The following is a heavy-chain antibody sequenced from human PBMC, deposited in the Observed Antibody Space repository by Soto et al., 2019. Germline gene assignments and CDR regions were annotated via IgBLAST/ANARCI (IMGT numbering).Heavy chain of an antibody. J-gene: IGHJ4*02. CDR2: IGTAGDT. V-gene: IGHV3-13*01. Sequence: GGSLRLSCAASGFTFSSYDMHWVRQATGKGLEWVSAIGTAGDTYYPGSVKGRFTISRENAKNSLYLQMNSLRAEDTAVYYCARGVVAATPDGFDYWGQGTLVTVSS. CDR3: ARGVVAATPDGFDY. CDR1: GFTFSSYD. D-gene: IGHD2-15*01.